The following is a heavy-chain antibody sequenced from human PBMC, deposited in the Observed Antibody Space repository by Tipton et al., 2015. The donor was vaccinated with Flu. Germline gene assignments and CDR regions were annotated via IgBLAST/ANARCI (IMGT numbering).Heavy chain of an antibody. J-gene: IGHJ6*02. CDR3: ARDRLLWFGDRYGMDV. Sequence: TLSLTCTVSGGSISSSSYYWGWIRQPPGKGLEWIGSIYYSGSTYFNPSLKSRVTISVDTSKNQFSLKLGSVTAADTAVYYCARDRLLWFGDRYGMDVWGQGTTVTVSS. CDR1: GGSISSSSYY. D-gene: IGHD3-10*01. CDR2: IYYSGST. V-gene: IGHV4-39*07.